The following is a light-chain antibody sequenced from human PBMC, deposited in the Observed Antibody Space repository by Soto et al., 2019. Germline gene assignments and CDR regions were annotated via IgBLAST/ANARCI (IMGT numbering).Light chain of an antibody. J-gene: IGKJ5*01. CDR2: DAS. Sequence: EIVLIQSPATLSLSPGERATLSCRASQSVGSYLAWYQHKPGQAPRLLISDASNRATGIPARFSGSGPETDFTLTISSLEPEDSAVYYCQQRSNWPSLTFGQGTRLEIK. CDR1: QSVGSY. V-gene: IGKV3-11*01. CDR3: QQRSNWPSLT.